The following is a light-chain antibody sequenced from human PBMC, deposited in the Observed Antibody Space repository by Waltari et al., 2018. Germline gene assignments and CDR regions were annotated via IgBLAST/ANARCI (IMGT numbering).Light chain of an antibody. Sequence: EIVLTQSPEFQSVTPKEKVTITCRASESIGNNLHWYQQKPHQSPKLLIKYASQTFSGVPAKCSGSGSGTEFILTINGLEAEDAATYCCHQSESLLWTFGPGTKVEI. CDR3: HQSESLLWT. CDR2: YAS. CDR1: ESIGNN. V-gene: IGKV6-21*01. J-gene: IGKJ1*01.